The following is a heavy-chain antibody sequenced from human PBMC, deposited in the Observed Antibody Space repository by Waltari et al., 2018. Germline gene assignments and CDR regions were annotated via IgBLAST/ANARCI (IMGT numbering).Heavy chain of an antibody. CDR1: GFTFSTYA. CDR2: TGRGGDFT. J-gene: IGHJ4*02. D-gene: IGHD6-19*01. Sequence: EVQLLESGGGLVQPGGSLRLSCAASGFTFSTYAMGWVRQAPGKGLEWVSDTGRGGDFTYYADSVKGRFTISRDNSKNTLYLQMNSLRAEDTAVYYCAKDSIAVAGRRGGFDYWGQGTLVTVSS. CDR3: AKDSIAVAGRRGGFDY. V-gene: IGHV3-23*01.